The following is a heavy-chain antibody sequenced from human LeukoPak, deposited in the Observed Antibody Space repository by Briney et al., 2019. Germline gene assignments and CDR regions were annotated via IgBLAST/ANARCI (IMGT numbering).Heavy chain of an antibody. Sequence: PSETLSLTCTVSGGSISSYYWSWIRQPPGKGLEWIGYIYYSGSTNYNPSLKSRVTISVDTSKNQFSLKLSSVTAADTAVYYCAGLLWFGESVPYWGQGTLVTVSS. J-gene: IGHJ4*02. D-gene: IGHD3-10*01. CDR1: GGSISSYY. V-gene: IGHV4-59*08. CDR2: IYYSGST. CDR3: AGLLWFGESVPY.